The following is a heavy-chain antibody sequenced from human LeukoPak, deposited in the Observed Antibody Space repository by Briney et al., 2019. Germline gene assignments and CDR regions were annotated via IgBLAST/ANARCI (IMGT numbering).Heavy chain of an antibody. D-gene: IGHD7-27*01. CDR1: GFTFRKHW. CDR3: TRDYTGGWNDY. Sequence: GGSLRLSCAATGFTFRKHWMSWVRQATGKGLECVAKIKEDGSEKHYVDSVKGRFTISRDNARNSLYLQMNSLRVDDTAVYYCTRDYTGGWNDYWGQGILVTVSS. V-gene: IGHV3-7*01. J-gene: IGHJ4*02. CDR2: IKEDGSEK.